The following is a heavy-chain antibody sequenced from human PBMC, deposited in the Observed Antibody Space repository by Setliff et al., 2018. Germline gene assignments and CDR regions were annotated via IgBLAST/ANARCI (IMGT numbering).Heavy chain of an antibody. D-gene: IGHD2-15*01. CDR2: IDHSGRT. V-gene: IGHV4-34*01. CDR3: ARYGGGHFWFFGL. CDR1: SGSLSGYY. J-gene: IGHJ2*01. Sequence: PSETLSLTCAVYSGSLSGYYWTWIRQPPGKGLEWIGEIDHSGRTNYNSSLRSRVTISLDTSKQQFSLNLISVTAADTAVYYCARYGGGHFWFFGLWGRGTLVTVSS.